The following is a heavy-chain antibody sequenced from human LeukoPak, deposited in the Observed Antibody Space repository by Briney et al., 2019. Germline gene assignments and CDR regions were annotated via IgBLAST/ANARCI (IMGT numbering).Heavy chain of an antibody. V-gene: IGHV3-74*01. CDR2: INSDGSST. Sequence: PGGSLRLSCAASGFTFSIYCMHGVRQAPGRGLVCVSRINSDGSSTSHADSVKGRFTIYRDNAKNTLYLPMNSLSAEDTAVYYCARDDDYYGSDWFDLCGEGTLLSVSS. J-gene: IGHJ5*02. D-gene: IGHD3-10*01. CDR1: GFTFSIYC. CDR3: ARDDDYYGSDWFDL.